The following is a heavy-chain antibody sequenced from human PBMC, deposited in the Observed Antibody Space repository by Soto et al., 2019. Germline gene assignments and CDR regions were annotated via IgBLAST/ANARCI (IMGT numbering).Heavy chain of an antibody. D-gene: IGHD3-3*01. CDR1: GGSFSGYY. CDR3: ARVDYDFWSGHRHFDY. Sequence: PSETLSLTCAVYGGSFSGYYWSWIRQPPGKGLEWIGEINHSGSTNYNPSLKSRVTISVDTSKNQFSLKLSSVTAADTAVYYCARVDYDFWSGHRHFDYWGQGQWSPSPQ. J-gene: IGHJ4*02. CDR2: INHSGST. V-gene: IGHV4-34*01.